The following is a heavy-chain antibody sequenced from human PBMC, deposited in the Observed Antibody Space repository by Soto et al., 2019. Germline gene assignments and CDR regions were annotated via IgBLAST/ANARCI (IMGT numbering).Heavy chain of an antibody. V-gene: IGHV4-59*01. D-gene: IGHD3-10*01. CDR1: GGSISSYY. J-gene: IGHJ4*02. Sequence: SETLSLTCTVSGGSISSYYWSWIRQPPGKGLEWIGYIYYSGSTNYNPSLKSRVTISVDTSKNQFSLKLSSVTAADTAVYYCARGLRMVRGTPIDYWGQGTLVTVSS. CDR2: IYYSGST. CDR3: ARGLRMVRGTPIDY.